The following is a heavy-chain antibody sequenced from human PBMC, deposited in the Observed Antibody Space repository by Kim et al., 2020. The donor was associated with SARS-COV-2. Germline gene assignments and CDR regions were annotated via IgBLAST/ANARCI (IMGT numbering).Heavy chain of an antibody. D-gene: IGHD2-21*01. CDR2: TYYTGTT. Sequence: SETLSLTCTVSGGSISSSGYYWGWIRQPPWNGLEWIGRTYYTGTTYYNPSLKSRVTISVDTSKNQFSLKLSSVTAADTAVYYVARPRDNWYFDLWGRGTL. CDR1: GGSISSSGYY. CDR3: ARPRDNWYFDL. V-gene: IGHV4-39*01. J-gene: IGHJ2*01.